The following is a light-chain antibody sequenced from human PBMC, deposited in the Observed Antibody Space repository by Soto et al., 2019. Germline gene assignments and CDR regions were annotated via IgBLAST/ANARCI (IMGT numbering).Light chain of an antibody. J-gene: IGKJ5*01. CDR2: SAS. V-gene: IGKV1-27*01. CDR1: QDISVY. Sequence: DIQMTQSPSSLSASVGDRVTITCRASQDISVYLAWYQQKPGKVPKLLIYSASTLQSGVPSRFSGSGSGTDFTLTSSSLQPEDVATYYCQKCNTAPLTFGQGTRLEIK. CDR3: QKCNTAPLT.